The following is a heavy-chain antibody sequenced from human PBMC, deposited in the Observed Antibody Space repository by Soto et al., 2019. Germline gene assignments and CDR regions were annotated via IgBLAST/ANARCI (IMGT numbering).Heavy chain of an antibody. Sequence: SETLSLTCTVSGGSISSGDYYWSWIRQPPGKGLGWIGYIYYSGSTYYNPSLKSRVTISVDTSKNQFSLKLSSVTAADTAVYYCARGGLIYDILTGYYPLDYWGQGTLVTVSS. CDR1: GGSISSGDYY. D-gene: IGHD3-9*01. J-gene: IGHJ4*02. V-gene: IGHV4-30-4*01. CDR3: ARGGLIYDILTGYYPLDY. CDR2: IYYSGST.